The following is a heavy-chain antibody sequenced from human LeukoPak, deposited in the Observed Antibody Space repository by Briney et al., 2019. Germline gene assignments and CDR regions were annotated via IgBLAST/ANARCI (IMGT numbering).Heavy chain of an antibody. J-gene: IGHJ1*01. CDR1: GFNFGTFW. Sequence: GGSLRLSCAASGFNFGTFWMSWVRQAPGRGLEWVAKINQDGSVRDYVDSVKGRFTISRDNANNFLHLQMNSLRADDAAVYYCARDQNFYDTTGEGYFQHWGQGILVTVSS. D-gene: IGHD3-22*01. V-gene: IGHV3-7*01. CDR3: ARDQNFYDTTGEGYFQH. CDR2: INQDGSVR.